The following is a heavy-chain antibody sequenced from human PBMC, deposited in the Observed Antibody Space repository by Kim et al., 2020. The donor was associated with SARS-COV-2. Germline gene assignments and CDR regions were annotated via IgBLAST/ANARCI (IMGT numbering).Heavy chain of an antibody. D-gene: IGHD1-20*01. Sequence: ASVKVSCKASGYTFTSYYMHWVRQAPGQGLEWMGIINPSGGSTSYAQKFQGRVTMTRDTSTSTVYMELSSLRSEDTAVYYCASSYMSPAGFDYWGQGTLVTVSS. CDR3: ASSYMSPAGFDY. V-gene: IGHV1-46*01. CDR2: INPSGGST. J-gene: IGHJ4*02. CDR1: GYTFTSYY.